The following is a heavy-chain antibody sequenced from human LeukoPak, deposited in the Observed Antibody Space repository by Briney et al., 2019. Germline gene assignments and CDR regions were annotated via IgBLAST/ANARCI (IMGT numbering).Heavy chain of an antibody. Sequence: GGSLRLSCAASGFAFSSYSMNWVRQAPGKGLEWVSSISSSSSYIYYADSVKGRFTISRDNAKNSLYLQMNSLRAEDTAVYYCARAQMGWFDPWGQGTLVTVSS. CDR3: ARAQMGWFDP. V-gene: IGHV3-21*01. CDR2: ISSSSSYI. CDR1: GFAFSSYS. J-gene: IGHJ5*02. D-gene: IGHD5-24*01.